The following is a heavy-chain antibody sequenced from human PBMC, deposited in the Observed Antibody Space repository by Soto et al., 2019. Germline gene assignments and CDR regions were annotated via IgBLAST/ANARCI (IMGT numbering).Heavy chain of an antibody. CDR1: GFTFSSYS. CDR3: AREVKSGYSYSWPRGGYGMDV. CDR2: ISSSSSYI. Sequence: GGSLRLACAASGFTFSSYSMNWVRQAPGKGLEWVSSISSSSSYIYYADSVKGRFTISRDDAKNSLYLQMNSLRAEDTAVYYCAREVKSGYSYSWPRGGYGMDVWGQGTTVTVSS. V-gene: IGHV3-21*01. J-gene: IGHJ6*02. D-gene: IGHD5-18*01.